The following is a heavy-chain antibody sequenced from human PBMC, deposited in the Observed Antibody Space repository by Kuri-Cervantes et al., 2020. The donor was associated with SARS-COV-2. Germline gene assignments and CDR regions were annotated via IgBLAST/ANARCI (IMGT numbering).Heavy chain of an antibody. Sequence: GGSLRLSCAASGFTFSNYWMNWVRQTPGKGLEWVSYISSTGDTIYYADSVKGRFTISRDNAKNSLYLQMNSLRAEDTAVYYCTRWRVGAKTWGQGTLVTSPQ. CDR3: TRWRVGAKT. J-gene: IGHJ4*02. CDR1: GFTFSNYW. D-gene: IGHD1-26*01. CDR2: ISSTGDTI. V-gene: IGHV3-48*01.